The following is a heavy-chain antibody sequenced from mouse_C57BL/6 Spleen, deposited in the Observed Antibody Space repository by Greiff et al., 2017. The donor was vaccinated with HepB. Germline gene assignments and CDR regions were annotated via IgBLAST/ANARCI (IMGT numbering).Heavy chain of an antibody. CDR1: GYTFTDYY. CDR2: INPNNGGT. D-gene: IGHD1-1*01. J-gene: IGHJ4*01. Sequence: EVQLQQSGPELVKPGASVKISCKASGYTFTDYYMNWVKQSHGKSLEWIGDINPNNGGTSYNQKFKGKATLTVDKSSSTAYMELRSLTSEDSAVYYCARERVLRFYAMDYWGQGTSVTVSS. CDR3: ARERVLRFYAMDY. V-gene: IGHV1-26*01.